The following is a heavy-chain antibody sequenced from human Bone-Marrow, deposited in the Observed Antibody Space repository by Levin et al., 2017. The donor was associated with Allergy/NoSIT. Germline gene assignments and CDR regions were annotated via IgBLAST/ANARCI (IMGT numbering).Heavy chain of an antibody. CDR3: ATGTFIVGYYYGMDV. CDR2: IQTETEGGST. CDR1: GFSFNNAW. D-gene: IGHD2-15*01. Sequence: GGSLRLSCAASGFSFNNAWMNWVRQVPGKGLEWVGRIQTETEGGSTDYAAAVKDRFTISREDAKNMLYLQMHSLKTEDTAVYYCATGTFIVGYYYGMDVWGQGTTVTVSS. J-gene: IGHJ6*02. V-gene: IGHV3-15*01.